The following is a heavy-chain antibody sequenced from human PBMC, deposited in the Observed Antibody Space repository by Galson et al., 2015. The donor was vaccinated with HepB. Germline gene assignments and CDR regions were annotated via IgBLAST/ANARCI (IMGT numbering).Heavy chain of an antibody. J-gene: IGHJ4*02. CDR1: GFTFGDYA. CDR2: IRSKAYGGTT. V-gene: IGHV3-49*03. Sequence: SLRLSCAASGFTFGDYAMSWFRQAPGKGLEWVGFIRSKAYGGTTEYAASVKGRFTISRDDSKSIAYLQMNSLKTEDTAVYYCTRAPSLHIVVVPAAFDYWGQGTLVTVSS. CDR3: TRAPSLHIVVVPAAFDY. D-gene: IGHD2-2*01.